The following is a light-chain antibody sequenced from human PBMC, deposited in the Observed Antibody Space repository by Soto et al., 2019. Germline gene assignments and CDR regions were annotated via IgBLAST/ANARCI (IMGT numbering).Light chain of an antibody. CDR2: DAS. J-gene: IGKJ3*01. CDR1: QDISNY. V-gene: IGKV1-33*01. Sequence: DIQMTQSPSSLSASVGDRVTITCQASQDISNYLNWYQQKPGKAPKLLIYDASNLETGVPSRFSGSGSGTDFTFTITSLQPEDFASYYCQQYDNLPRVTFGPGTKVNIK. CDR3: QQYDNLPRVT.